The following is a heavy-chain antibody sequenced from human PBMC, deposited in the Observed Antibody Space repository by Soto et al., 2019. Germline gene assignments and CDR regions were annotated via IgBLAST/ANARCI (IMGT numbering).Heavy chain of an antibody. Sequence: SETLSLTCAVYGGSFSGYYWNWIRQPPGKGLEWIGKINHSGSTNYNPSLKSRVTISVDTSKNQFSLKLSSVTAADTAVYYCAREGVDSGGDCYGDYYYGMDVWGHGTTVTVSS. D-gene: IGHD2-21*02. J-gene: IGHJ6*02. CDR3: AREGVDSGGDCYGDYYYGMDV. V-gene: IGHV4-34*01. CDR2: INHSGST. CDR1: GGSFSGYY.